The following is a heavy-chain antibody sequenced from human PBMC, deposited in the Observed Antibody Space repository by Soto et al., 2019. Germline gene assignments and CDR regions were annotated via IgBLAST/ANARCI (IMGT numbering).Heavy chain of an antibody. V-gene: IGHV1-18*01. Sequence: SVKVSCKTSNYNFPNYAIHWVRQDPVQGLEWVGWISTYNGNTKSAQNLQGRVTMPTDTYTATAYMHLRALRCDDTALYYCAILLSSAADLWGQGALVTV. J-gene: IGHJ5*02. CDR2: ISTYNGNT. CDR1: NYNFPNYA. D-gene: IGHD2-15*01. CDR3: AILLSSAADL.